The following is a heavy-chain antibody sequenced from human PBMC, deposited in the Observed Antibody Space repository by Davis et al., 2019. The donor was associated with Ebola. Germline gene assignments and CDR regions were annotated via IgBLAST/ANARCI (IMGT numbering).Heavy chain of an antibody. J-gene: IGHJ4*02. Sequence: ASAKVSCKASGYTFTSYYMHWVRQAPGQGLEWMGIINPSGGSTSYAQKFQGRVTMTRDTSTSTVYMELSSLGSEDTAVYYCGGGWLVLPNYWGQGTLVTVSS. V-gene: IGHV1-46*01. D-gene: IGHD6-19*01. CDR2: INPSGGST. CDR1: GYTFTSYY. CDR3: GGGWLVLPNY.